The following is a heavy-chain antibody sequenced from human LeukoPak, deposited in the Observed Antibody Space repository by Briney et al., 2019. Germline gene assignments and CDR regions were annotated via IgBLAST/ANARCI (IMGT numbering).Heavy chain of an antibody. V-gene: IGHV5-51*01. CDR1: GYSFTSYW. CDR2: IYPGDSDT. D-gene: IGHD3-22*01. J-gene: IGHJ4*02. CDR3: ARLPMYYYDSSGYFDY. Sequence: GESLKISCKGSGYSFTSYWIVWVRQMAGKGLEWKGIIYPGDSDTRYSPSFQGQVTISADKSISTAYLQWSSLKASDTAMYYCARLPMYYYDSSGYFDYWGQGTLVTVSS.